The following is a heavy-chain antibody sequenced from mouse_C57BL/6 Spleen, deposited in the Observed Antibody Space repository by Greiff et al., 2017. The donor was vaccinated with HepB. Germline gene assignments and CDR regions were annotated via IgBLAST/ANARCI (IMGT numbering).Heavy chain of an antibody. CDR3: ARRITVVYWYFDV. CDR2: IDPSDSYT. V-gene: IGHV1-50*01. Sequence: QVQLQQPGAELVKPGASVKLSCKASGYTFTSYWMQWVKQRPGQGLEWIGEIDPSDSYTNYNQKFKGKATLTVDTSSSTAYMQLSSLTSEDSAVYYCARRITVVYWYFDVWGTGTTVTVSS. J-gene: IGHJ1*03. CDR1: GYTFTSYW. D-gene: IGHD1-1*01.